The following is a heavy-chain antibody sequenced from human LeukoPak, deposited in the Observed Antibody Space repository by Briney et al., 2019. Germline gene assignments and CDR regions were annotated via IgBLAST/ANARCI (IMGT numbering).Heavy chain of an antibody. J-gene: IGHJ6*02. CDR1: GYTFTSYY. Sequence: ASVKVSCKASGYTFTSYYMHWVRQAPGQGLEWMGIINPSGGSTSYAQKFQGRVTMTRDTSTSTVYMELSSLRSEDTAVYYCARGAPYCSSTSCYTRGYYYYGMDVWGQGTTVTVSS. D-gene: IGHD2-2*02. CDR3: ARGAPYCSSTSCYTRGYYYYGMDV. CDR2: INPSGGST. V-gene: IGHV1-46*01.